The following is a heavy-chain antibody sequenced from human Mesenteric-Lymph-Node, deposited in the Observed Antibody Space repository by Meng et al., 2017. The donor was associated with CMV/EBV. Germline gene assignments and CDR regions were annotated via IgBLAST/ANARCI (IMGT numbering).Heavy chain of an antibody. CDR3: GKHDYNNAIDY. D-gene: IGHD4-11*01. V-gene: IGHV3-30*02. Sequence: GESLKISCEASGFTFSVHGMHWVRQAPGKGLEWLAFIQHDGKNKYYVDSVKGRFTVSRDNSNTILYLQMNSLGAEDTAVYYCGKHDYNNAIDYWGQGAMVTVSS. CDR2: IQHDGKNK. J-gene: IGHJ4*02. CDR1: GFTFSVHG.